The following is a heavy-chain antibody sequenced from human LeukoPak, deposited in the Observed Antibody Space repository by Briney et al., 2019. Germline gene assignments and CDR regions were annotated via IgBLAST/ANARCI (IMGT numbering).Heavy chain of an antibody. Sequence: PGGSLRLSCAASGFTFSTFAMSWVRQAPGKDLEWVSSISGSDGTTYYAESVEGRFTISRDNSKNILYLQMNSLRADDTAVYYCAKDANYFDSSGYVIPFDYWGQGTLVTVSS. J-gene: IGHJ4*02. V-gene: IGHV3-23*01. D-gene: IGHD3-22*01. CDR2: ISGSDGTT. CDR1: GFTFSTFA. CDR3: AKDANYFDSSGYVIPFDY.